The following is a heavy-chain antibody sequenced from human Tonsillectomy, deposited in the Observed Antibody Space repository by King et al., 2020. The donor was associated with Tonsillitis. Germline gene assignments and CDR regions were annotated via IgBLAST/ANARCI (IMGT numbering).Heavy chain of an antibody. J-gene: IGHJ6*03. CDR2: LHHSGST. CDR3: ARVEYRRKVTQENDDYYMEV. CDR1: GGSFRAYF. V-gene: IGHV4-34*01. Sequence: VQLQQWGAGLLKPSETLSLTCAVYGGSFRAYFWSWVRQPPGKGLEWIGELHHSGSTHYNPSLTSRVTISIATSKNQFSLKLSSVTAAETAVYYCARVEYRRKVTQENDDYYMEVWGKGTTVTGSS. D-gene: IGHD1-1*01.